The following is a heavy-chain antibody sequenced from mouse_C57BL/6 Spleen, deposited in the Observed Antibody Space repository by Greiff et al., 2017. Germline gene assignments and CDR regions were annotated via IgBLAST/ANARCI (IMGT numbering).Heavy chain of an antibody. J-gene: IGHJ3*01. D-gene: IGHD1-1*01. CDR2: INYDGSST. CDR1: GFTFSDYY. V-gene: IGHV5-16*01. CDR3: ARDRDYYGSSPFAY. Sequence: EVQLVESEGGLVQPGSSMKLSCTASGFTFSDYYMAWVRQVPEKGLEWVANINYDGSSTYYLDSLKSRFIISRDNAKNILYLQMSSLKSEDTATYYCARDRDYYGSSPFAYWGQGTLVTVSA.